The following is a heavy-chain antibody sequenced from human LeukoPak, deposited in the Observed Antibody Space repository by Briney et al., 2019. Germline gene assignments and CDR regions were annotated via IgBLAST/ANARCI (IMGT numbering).Heavy chain of an antibody. CDR1: GYTFTDYY. J-gene: IGHJ6*03. D-gene: IGHD6-19*01. V-gene: IGHV1-2*02. CDR3: ARSEQFPYYMDV. Sequence: ASVKVSCKASGYTFTDYYMHWVRQAPGQGLEWMGWIYPNSGGTNYAQKFQGRVTMTRDTSISTAYMELSRLRSDDTAVYYCARSEQFPYYMDVWGKVTTVTVSS. CDR2: IYPNSGGT.